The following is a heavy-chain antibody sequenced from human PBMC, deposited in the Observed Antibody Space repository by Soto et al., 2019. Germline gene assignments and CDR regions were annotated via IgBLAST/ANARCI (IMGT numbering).Heavy chain of an antibody. CDR1: GYTFTSYG. CDR2: ISAYNGNT. D-gene: IGHD2-8*01. Sequence: ASVKVSCKASGYTFTSYGISWVRQAPGQGLEWMGWISAYNGNTNYAQKLQGRVTMTTDTSTSTAYMELRSLRSDDTAVYYCARDQYCTNGVCYHNWFDPWGQGTLVTVSS. J-gene: IGHJ5*02. V-gene: IGHV1-18*01. CDR3: ARDQYCTNGVCYHNWFDP.